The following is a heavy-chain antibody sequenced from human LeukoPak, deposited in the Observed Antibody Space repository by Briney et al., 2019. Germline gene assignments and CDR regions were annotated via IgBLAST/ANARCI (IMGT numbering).Heavy chain of an antibody. CDR3: ARGGRSSSWYVYNWFDR. D-gene: IGHD6-13*01. CDR2: INHSGST. V-gene: IGHV4-34*01. J-gene: IGHJ5*02. CDR1: GGSFSGYY. Sequence: SETLSLTCAVYGGSFSGYYWSWIRQPPGKGLEWIGEINHSGSTNYNPSLKSRVTISVDTSKNQFSLKLSSVTAADTAVYYCARGGRSSSWYVYNWFDRWGQGTLVTVSS.